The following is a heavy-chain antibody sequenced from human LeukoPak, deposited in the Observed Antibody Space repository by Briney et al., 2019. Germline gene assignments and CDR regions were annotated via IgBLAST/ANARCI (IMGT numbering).Heavy chain of an antibody. Sequence: SETLSLTCAVSGGSISSSSYYWGWIRQPPGKGLEWIGSIDYSGSPCYRPSLKSRATISVDTSKRQVSLKLSSVTAADTAVYYCARETNDYFDSSAYMDVWGQGATVTVSS. D-gene: IGHD3-22*01. CDR1: GGSISSSSYY. V-gene: IGHV4-39*07. J-gene: IGHJ6*03. CDR3: ARETNDYFDSSAYMDV. CDR2: IDYSGSP.